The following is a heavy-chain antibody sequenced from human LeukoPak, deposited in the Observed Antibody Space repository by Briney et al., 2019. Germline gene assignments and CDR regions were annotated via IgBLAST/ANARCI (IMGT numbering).Heavy chain of an antibody. CDR1: GFTFSDYS. D-gene: IGHD3-10*01. Sequence: GGSLRLSCAASGFTFSDYSINWVRQVPGKGLEWLSYISGSGYNIYYADSVKGRFTISRDNAKNSLSLQMNGVRADDTAVYYCARGRSITLLRGVAMSDGFDIWGQGTVVTVSP. V-gene: IGHV3-48*04. CDR3: ARGRSITLLRGVAMSDGFDI. J-gene: IGHJ3*02. CDR2: ISGSGYNI.